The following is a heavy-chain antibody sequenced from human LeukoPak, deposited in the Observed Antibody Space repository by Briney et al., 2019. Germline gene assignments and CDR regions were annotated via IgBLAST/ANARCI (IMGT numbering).Heavy chain of an antibody. Sequence: GASVKVSCKASGYTFTGYYMHWVRQAPGQGLEWMGWINPNSGGTNYAQKFQGRVTMTRDTSISTAYMELSRLRADDTAVYYCAVASYGSGSYYDPVDSWGQGTLVTVSS. CDR1: GYTFTGYY. D-gene: IGHD3-10*01. J-gene: IGHJ4*02. CDR2: INPNSGGT. V-gene: IGHV1-2*02. CDR3: AVASYGSGSYYDPVDS.